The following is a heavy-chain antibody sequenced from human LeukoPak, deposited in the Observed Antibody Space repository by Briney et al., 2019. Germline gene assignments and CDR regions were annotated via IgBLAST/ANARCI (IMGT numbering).Heavy chain of an antibody. CDR1: GFTFSSHA. CDR2: ISGSGGST. Sequence: GGSLRLSCAASGFTFSSHAMSWVRQAPGKGLEWVSAISGSGGSTYYADSVKGRFTISRDNSKNTLYLQMNSLRAEDTAVYYCARDRRPYYYGSGSYYYWGQGTLVTVSS. J-gene: IGHJ4*02. D-gene: IGHD3-10*01. CDR3: ARDRRPYYYGSGSYYY. V-gene: IGHV3-23*01.